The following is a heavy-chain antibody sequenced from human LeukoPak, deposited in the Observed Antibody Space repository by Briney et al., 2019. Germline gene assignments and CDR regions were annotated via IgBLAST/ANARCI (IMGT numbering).Heavy chain of an antibody. CDR1: GYSISSGYY. J-gene: IGHJ4*02. Sequence: SETLSLTCAVSGYSISSGYYWGWIRQPPGKGLEWIGSIYHSGSTYYNPSLKSRVTISVDTSKTQFSLELSSVTAADTAVYYCARHDHIVVVPAAPGFDYWGQGTLVTVSS. CDR2: IYHSGST. CDR3: ARHDHIVVVPAAPGFDY. V-gene: IGHV4-38-2*01. D-gene: IGHD2-2*01.